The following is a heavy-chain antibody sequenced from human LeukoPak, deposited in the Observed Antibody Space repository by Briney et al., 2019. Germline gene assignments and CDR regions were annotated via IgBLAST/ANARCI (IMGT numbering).Heavy chain of an antibody. J-gene: IGHJ4*02. V-gene: IGHV3-23*01. D-gene: IGHD4-17*01. Sequence: GGSLRLSCAASGFTFSSYAMSWVRQAPGMGLEWVSAISGSGGSTYYAESVNGRFTISRDNSKSTLYLQENSLRAADTAVYYCAKDQRYGDLHPFDYWGQGTLVTASS. CDR2: ISGSGGST. CDR3: AKDQRYGDLHPFDY. CDR1: GFTFSSYA.